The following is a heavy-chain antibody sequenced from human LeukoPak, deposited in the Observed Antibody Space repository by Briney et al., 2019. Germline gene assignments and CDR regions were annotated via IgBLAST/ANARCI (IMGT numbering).Heavy chain of an antibody. CDR1: GYTFTGYY. D-gene: IGHD3-3*01. V-gene: IGHV1-2*02. Sequence: ASVKVSCKASGYTFTGYYMHWVRQAPGQGLEWMGWINPNSGGTNYAHKFQGRVTMTRDTSISTAYMELSRLRSDDTAVYYCARDVRFLEWLTEFDYWGQGTLVTVSS. CDR3: ARDVRFLEWLTEFDY. J-gene: IGHJ4*02. CDR2: INPNSGGT.